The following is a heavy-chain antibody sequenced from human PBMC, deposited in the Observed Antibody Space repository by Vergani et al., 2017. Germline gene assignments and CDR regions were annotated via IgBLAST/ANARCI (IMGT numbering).Heavy chain of an antibody. D-gene: IGHD3-22*01. CDR3: AIVTEYYDSSGDYLDY. V-gene: IGHV1-24*01. CDR1: GYSLTDLT. Sequence: QVQLVQSGSEVRKPGASVKVPCQISGYSLTDLTIHWVRQAPGKGLEWMGGFDPEHGEVTFAHYIQGRVIMTEDRSTDTAYMELSILRTEDTALYYCAIVTEYYDSSGDYLDYWGQGTLVTVSS. CDR2: FDPEHGEV. J-gene: IGHJ4*02.